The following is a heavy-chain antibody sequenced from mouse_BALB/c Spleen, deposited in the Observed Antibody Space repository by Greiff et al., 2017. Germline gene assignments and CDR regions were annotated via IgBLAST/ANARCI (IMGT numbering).Heavy chain of an antibody. CDR1: GFTFSSYY. CDR3: ARHETMGDGYPYFDY. Sequence: DVMLVESGGGLVKLGGSLKLSCAASGFTFSSYYMSWVRQTPEKRLELVAAINSNGGSTYYPDTVKGRFTISRDNAKNTLYLQMSSLKSEDTALYYCARHETMGDGYPYFDYWGQGTTLTVSS. J-gene: IGHJ2*01. D-gene: IGHD2-3*01. CDR2: INSNGGST. V-gene: IGHV5-6-2*01.